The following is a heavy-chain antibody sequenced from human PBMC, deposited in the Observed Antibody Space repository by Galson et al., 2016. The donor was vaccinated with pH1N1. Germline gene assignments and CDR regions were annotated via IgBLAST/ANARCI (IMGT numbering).Heavy chain of an antibody. CDR1: VFTFSNFV. CDR2: ISGSGVST. CDR3: AKHPYYVDTSKIDY. Sequence: SLRLSCAASVFTFSNFVMSWVRQAPGKGLEWVSTISGSGVSTYYADSVKGRFTIPRDNSKNTVDLQMNSLRADDAAVYYCAKHPYYVDTSKIDYWGQGTLVSVSS. V-gene: IGHV3-23*01. J-gene: IGHJ4*02. D-gene: IGHD5-18*01.